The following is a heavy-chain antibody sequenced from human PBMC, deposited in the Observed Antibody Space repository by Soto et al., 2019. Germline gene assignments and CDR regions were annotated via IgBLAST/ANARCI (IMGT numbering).Heavy chain of an antibody. CDR1: GGSISSGGYY. V-gene: IGHV4-31*03. CDR2: IYYSGST. CDR3: ARSVFP. J-gene: IGHJ5*02. Sequence: QVQLQESGPGLVKPSQTLSLTCTVSGGSISSGGYYWSWIRQHPGKGLGWIGDIYYSGSTYYNPSPNSRVTISVDPPKNQFSLKLSSVPAADTAVYYCARSVFPWGQGPLVTVSS.